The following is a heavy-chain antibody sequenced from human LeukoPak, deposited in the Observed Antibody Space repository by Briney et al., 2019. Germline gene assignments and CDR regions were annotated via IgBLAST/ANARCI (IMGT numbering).Heavy chain of an antibody. J-gene: IGHJ6*03. CDR1: GYTFTSYY. CDR2: INPSGGST. D-gene: IGHD6-13*01. CDR3: ARDLGRIAAAGPNYYYYYYMDV. V-gene: IGHV1-46*01. Sequence: ASVKVSCKASGYTFTSYYMHWVRQAPGQGLEWMGIINPSGGSTSYAQKFQGRVTMTRDMSTSTVYMELSSLRSEDTAVYYCARDLGRIAAAGPNYYYYYYMDVWGKGTTVTVSS.